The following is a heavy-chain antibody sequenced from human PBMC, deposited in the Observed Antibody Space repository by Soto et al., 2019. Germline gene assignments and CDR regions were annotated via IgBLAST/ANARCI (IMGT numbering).Heavy chain of an antibody. D-gene: IGHD3-22*01. V-gene: IGHV3-33*01. CDR3: ARAGITMIVDSLDY. CDR2: IWYDGSNK. Sequence: GGSRRLSCAASGFTFSSYGMHWVRQAPGKGLEWVAVIWYDGSNKYYADSVKGRFTISRDNSKNTLYLQMNSLRAEDTAVYYCARAGITMIVDSLDYWGQGTLVTVSS. CDR1: GFTFSSYG. J-gene: IGHJ4*02.